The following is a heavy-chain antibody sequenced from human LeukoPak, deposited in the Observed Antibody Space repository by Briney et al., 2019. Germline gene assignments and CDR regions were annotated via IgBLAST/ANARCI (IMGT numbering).Heavy chain of an antibody. J-gene: IGHJ4*02. CDR2: IRYDGTSK. CDR3: AKETRGSYSDY. CDR1: GFTFSSSD. V-gene: IGHV3-30*02. D-gene: IGHD1-26*01. Sequence: GGSLRLFCAASGFTFSSSDMHWVRQATGKGLEGVAFIRYDGTSKYYADSVKGRFTISRDNSKNTVYLQMNSLRAEDTAVYYCAKETRGSYSDYWGQGTLVTVSS.